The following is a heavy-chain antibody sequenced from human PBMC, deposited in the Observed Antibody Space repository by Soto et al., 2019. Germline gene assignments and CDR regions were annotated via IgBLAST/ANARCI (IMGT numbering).Heavy chain of an antibody. J-gene: IGHJ5*02. CDR1: GFTFSSYS. Sequence: GGSLRLSCAASGFTFSSYSMNWVRQAPGKGLEWVSSISSSSSYIYYADSVKGRFTISRDNAKNSLYLQMNSLRAEDTAVYYCAGEGIQLWPEGWFDPWGQGTLVTVSS. CDR3: AGEGIQLWPEGWFDP. V-gene: IGHV3-21*01. D-gene: IGHD5-18*01. CDR2: ISSSSSYI.